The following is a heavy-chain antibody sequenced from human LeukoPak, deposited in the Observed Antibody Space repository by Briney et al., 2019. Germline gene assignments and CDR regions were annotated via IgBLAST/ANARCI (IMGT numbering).Heavy chain of an antibody. V-gene: IGHV3-30-3*01. J-gene: IGHJ4*02. CDR2: ISYDGSNK. Sequence: GGSLRLSCAASGFTFSSYAMHWVRQAPGKGLEWVAVISYDGSNKYYADSVKGRFTISRDNSKNTLYLQMNSLRAEDTAVYYCASFSLAEMKPDYWGQGTLVTVSS. CDR3: ASFSLAEMKPDY. CDR1: GFTFSSYA. D-gene: IGHD1-14*01.